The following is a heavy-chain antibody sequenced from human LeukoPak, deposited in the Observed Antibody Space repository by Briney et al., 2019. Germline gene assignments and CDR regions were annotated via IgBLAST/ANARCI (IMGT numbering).Heavy chain of an antibody. CDR2: ISHGGQT. CDR3: ARDTYYTSGTYYIDYFDS. Sequence: SETRSLTCTVSGGSMSSHYWSWVRQPPGKALEWIGYISHGGQTLSNPTLSSRVTISVDTSNNQFSLKLTSVTAADTAVYFCARDTYYTSGTYYIDYFDSWGQGALVTVSS. J-gene: IGHJ4*02. D-gene: IGHD3-10*01. CDR1: GGSMSSHY. V-gene: IGHV4-59*11.